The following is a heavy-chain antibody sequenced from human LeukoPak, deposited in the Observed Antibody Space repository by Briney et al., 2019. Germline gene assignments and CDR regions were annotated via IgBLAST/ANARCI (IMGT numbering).Heavy chain of an antibody. CDR1: GFTFSSYA. CDR2: IRGSGGST. Sequence: GGSLRLSCAASGFTFSSYAMSWVRQAPGKGLEWVSAIRGSGGSTYYADSVKGRFTISRDNSKNTLYLQMNSVRAEDTAVYYCATTMVRGVIASRSTIDYWGQGTLVTVSS. CDR3: ATTMVRGVIASRSTIDY. D-gene: IGHD3-10*01. V-gene: IGHV3-23*01. J-gene: IGHJ4*02.